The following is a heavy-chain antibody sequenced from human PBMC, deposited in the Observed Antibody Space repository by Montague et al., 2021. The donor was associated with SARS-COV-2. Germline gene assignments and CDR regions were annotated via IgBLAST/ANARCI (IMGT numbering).Heavy chain of an antibody. V-gene: IGHV4-34*01. CDR2: ITHSGNT. CDR1: GGSFSGYY. CDR3: ARGLSGSYSGGWVPVALFDWYHYMDV. J-gene: IGHJ6*03. Sequence: SETLSLTCAVYGGSFSGYYWSWFRRPPGKGLEWIGEITHSGNTXXXPXXXXRVTISVDTSKNQFSLTLTSVTAADAAVYYCARGLSGSYSGGWVPVALFDWYHYMDVWGKGIAVTVSS. D-gene: IGHD6-25*01.